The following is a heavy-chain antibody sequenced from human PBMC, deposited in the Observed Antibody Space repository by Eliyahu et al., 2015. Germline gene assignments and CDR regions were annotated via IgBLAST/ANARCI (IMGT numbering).Heavy chain of an antibody. CDR1: GFSFSSYG. J-gene: IGHJ4*02. CDR3: AKGLSGDYSY. V-gene: IGHV3-30*18. Sequence: QDYLVESGGDVVQPGRSLRLSCAASGFSFSSYGMHWVRQAPGKGLEWVAMISYEGSNQNYGDSVKGRFTISRDNSKNTLYLQINSLRVEDTALYYCAKGLSGDYSYWGQGTLVTVSS. D-gene: IGHD1-26*01. CDR2: ISYEGSNQ.